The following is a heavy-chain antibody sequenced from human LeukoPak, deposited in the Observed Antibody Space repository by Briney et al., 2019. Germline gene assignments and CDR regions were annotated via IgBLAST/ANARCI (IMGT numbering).Heavy chain of an antibody. CDR3: ARDTTMISFDN. CDR2: IYPNSGDT. D-gene: IGHD3-22*01. Sequence: ASVKVSCKASGYTFTDYYMHWVRQAPGQGLEWMGWIYPNSGDTRYAQKFQGRVTMTRDTSISTAYMDLSSLRSDDTAVCFCARDTTMISFDNWGQGTLVTVSS. J-gene: IGHJ4*02. CDR1: GYTFTDYY. V-gene: IGHV1-2*02.